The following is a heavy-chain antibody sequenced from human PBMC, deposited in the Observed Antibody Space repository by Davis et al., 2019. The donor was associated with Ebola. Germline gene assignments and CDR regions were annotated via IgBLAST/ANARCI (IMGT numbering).Heavy chain of an antibody. CDR2: IIPNSGSA. CDR1: GGTFSNYA. J-gene: IGHJ5*02. CDR3: VRDYSSRWYGWFDP. D-gene: IGHD6-13*01. Sequence: AASVKVSCKASGGTFSNYAFSWVRRAPGQGLEWMGGIIPNSGSANYAQEFQGRVAITADESTTAVYMELSSLRSEDTAMYYCVRDYSSRWYGWFDPWGLGTLVTVSS. V-gene: IGHV1-69*13.